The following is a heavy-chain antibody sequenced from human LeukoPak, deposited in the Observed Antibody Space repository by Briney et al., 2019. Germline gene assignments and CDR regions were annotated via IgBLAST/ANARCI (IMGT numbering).Heavy chain of an antibody. D-gene: IGHD1-26*01. CDR1: GYTFTTYY. CDR2: INPTGGST. J-gene: IGHJ5*02. V-gene: IGHV1-46*01. CDR3: ARDNSVGDNAWWFDP. Sequence: LGASVKVSCKASGYTFTTYYMHWMRQAPGQGLEWMGLINPTGGSTGYAQKFQGRVTVTRDMSTSTDYMELSGLRSEDTAIYYCARDNSVGDNAWWFDPWGQGTLVTVSS.